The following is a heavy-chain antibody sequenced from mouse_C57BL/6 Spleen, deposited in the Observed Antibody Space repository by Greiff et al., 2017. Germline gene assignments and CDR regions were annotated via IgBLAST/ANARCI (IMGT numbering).Heavy chain of an antibody. CDR1: GYTFTSYW. V-gene: IGHV1-72*01. Sequence: VQLQQPGAELVKPGASVKLSCKASGYTFTSYWMHWVKQRPGRGLEWIGRIDPNGGGTKYNEKFKGKATLTVDKPSSTAYMQLSSLTSEDSAGYYCARELLRGGYYAMDYWGQGTSVTVSS. D-gene: IGHD1-1*01. CDR3: ARELLRGGYYAMDY. J-gene: IGHJ4*01. CDR2: IDPNGGGT.